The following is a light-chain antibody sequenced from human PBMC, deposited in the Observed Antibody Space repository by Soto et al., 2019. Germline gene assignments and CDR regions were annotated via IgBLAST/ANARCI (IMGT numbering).Light chain of an antibody. CDR2: EGI. J-gene: IGLJ2*01. CDR3: CSYAGSVV. V-gene: IGLV2-23*01. CDR1: SSDVGSYNL. Sequence: QSALTQPACVSGSPGQSITISCTGTSSDVGSYNLVSWYQQHPGKAPKLMIYEGIKRPSGVSNRFSGSKSGNTASLTISGLQAEDEADYYCCSYAGSVVFGGGTKLTVL.